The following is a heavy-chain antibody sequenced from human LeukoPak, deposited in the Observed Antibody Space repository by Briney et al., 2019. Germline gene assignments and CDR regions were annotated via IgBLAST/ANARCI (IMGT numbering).Heavy chain of an antibody. CDR1: GFTFSSYA. J-gene: IGHJ4*02. V-gene: IGHV3-23*01. Sequence: GGSLRLSCAASGFTFSSYATSWVRQAPGKGLEWVSTISGSGGNTYYADSVKGRFTISRDNSKNTLYVQMNSLRAEDTAVYYCATDVIKGSPLWVDYFDYWGQGTLVTVSS. CDR3: ATDVIKGSPLWVDYFDY. D-gene: IGHD5-18*01. CDR2: ISGSGGNT.